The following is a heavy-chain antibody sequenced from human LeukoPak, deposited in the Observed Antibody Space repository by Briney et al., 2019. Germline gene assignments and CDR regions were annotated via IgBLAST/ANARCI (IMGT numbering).Heavy chain of an antibody. Sequence: GSSVKVSCKASGYTFTSYGISWVRQAPGQGLEWMGWISAYNGNTNSTQKFQGRVTITADISTNTVYMELSSLRSEDTAVYFCAGIPVFGVVLHQEPVWGKGTTVTVSS. CDR3: AGIPVFGVVLHQEPV. V-gene: IGHV1-18*01. CDR1: GYTFTSYG. J-gene: IGHJ6*04. D-gene: IGHD3-3*01. CDR2: ISAYNGNT.